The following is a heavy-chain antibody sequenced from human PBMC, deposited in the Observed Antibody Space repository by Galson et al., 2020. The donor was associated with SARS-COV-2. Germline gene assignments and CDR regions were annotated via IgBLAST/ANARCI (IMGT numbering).Heavy chain of an antibody. CDR1: GVTFDDYG. CDR3: ARGYLAGPFDI. CDR2: INKNGGST. Sequence: GGSLRLSCAASGVTFDDYGMSWVRQVPGKGLEWDCGINKNGGSTNHADSWRGRFTISSDNAKNSLYRQMNSLRAEDTALYFCARGYLAGPFDIWAQGTMVTVSS. J-gene: IGHJ3*02. D-gene: IGHD2-2*01. V-gene: IGHV3-20*04.